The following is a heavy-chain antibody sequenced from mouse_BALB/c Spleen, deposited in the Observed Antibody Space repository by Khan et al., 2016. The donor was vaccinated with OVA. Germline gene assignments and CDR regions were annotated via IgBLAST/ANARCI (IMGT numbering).Heavy chain of an antibody. CDR1: GYTFTDYV. CDR2: IYPGSGST. D-gene: IGHD1-1*01. J-gene: IGHJ3*01. CDR3: ARGGYSVFAY. Sequence: QVQLQQSGPELVKPGASVKMSCKASGYTFTDYVINWVKQRTGQGLEWIGDIYPGSGSTYYNEKFKGKAKLTADKSSNTAYMQLSSLTLEDSAVYFCARGGYSVFAYWGQGTLVTVSA. V-gene: IGHV1-77*01.